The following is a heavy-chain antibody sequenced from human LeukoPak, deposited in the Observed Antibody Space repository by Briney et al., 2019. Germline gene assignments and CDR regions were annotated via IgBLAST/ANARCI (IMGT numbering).Heavy chain of an antibody. CDR3: ARDSWGFDF. Sequence: PGGSLRLSCAASGFAFSNFARDWVRQAPGTGLEWVAMMSYDGSNKYTDSVKGRFTISRDNSKNMVDLYMSNLKIEDTAVYYCARDSWGFDFWGQGTLVTVSS. J-gene: IGHJ4*02. CDR1: GFAFSNFA. V-gene: IGHV3-30*04. D-gene: IGHD7-27*01. CDR2: MSYDGSNK.